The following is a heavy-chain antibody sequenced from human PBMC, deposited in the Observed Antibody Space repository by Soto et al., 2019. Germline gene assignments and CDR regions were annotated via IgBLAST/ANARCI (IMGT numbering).Heavy chain of an antibody. J-gene: IGHJ5*02. CDR3: ARGVVGATRPCNWFDP. CDR2: MNPNSGNT. CDR1: GYTFTSYD. D-gene: IGHD1-26*01. V-gene: IGHV1-8*01. Sequence: ASVKVSCKASGYTFTSYDINWVRQATGQGLEWMGWMNPNSGNTGYAQKLQGRVTMTRNTSISTAYMEQSSLRSEDTAVYYCARGVVGATRPCNWFDPWGQGTLVTVSS.